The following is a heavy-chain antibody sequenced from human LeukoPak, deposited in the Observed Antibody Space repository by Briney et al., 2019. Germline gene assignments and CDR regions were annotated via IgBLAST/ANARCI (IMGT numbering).Heavy chain of an antibody. J-gene: IGHJ3*02. CDR2: ISSSSNYI. CDR1: GFTFSNYA. CDR3: ARDADGPDAFDI. Sequence: GGSLRLSCAASGFTFSNYAMNWVRQAPGKGLEWISSISSSSNYIYYADSVKGRFTISRDNAKNSLYLQMNSLRAEDTAVYYCARDADGPDAFDIWGQGTMVTVSS. V-gene: IGHV3-21*01.